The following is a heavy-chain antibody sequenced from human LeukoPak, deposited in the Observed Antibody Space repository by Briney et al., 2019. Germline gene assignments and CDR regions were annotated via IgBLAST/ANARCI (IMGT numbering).Heavy chain of an antibody. CDR1: GGSITSYY. D-gene: IGHD2-15*01. CDR2: IYYTGST. Sequence: SETLSLTCTVSGGSITSYYWSWIRQPPGKGLEWIGYIYYTGSTNHNPSLKSRVTISLDTSKNQFSLKLTSVTAADTAVYYCARGDPVAATPFDYWGQGTLVTVSP. CDR3: ARGDPVAATPFDY. V-gene: IGHV4-59*01. J-gene: IGHJ4*02.